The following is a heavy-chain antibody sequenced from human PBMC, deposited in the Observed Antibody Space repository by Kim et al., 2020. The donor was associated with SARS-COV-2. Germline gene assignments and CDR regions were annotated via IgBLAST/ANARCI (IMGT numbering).Heavy chain of an antibody. CDR2: INIGDGYT. Sequence: ASVKVSCKASGYIFSLSGIHWVRQAPGQRLEWMGWINIGDGYTIYSQKFHDRVIIARDTSASTGYMELSSLRSEDTAVYFCARLPGPGSVLDLDYWGQGTLVTVS. J-gene: IGHJ4*02. CDR1: GYIFSLSG. V-gene: IGHV1-3*04. CDR3: ARLPGPGSVLDLDY. D-gene: IGHD1-1*01.